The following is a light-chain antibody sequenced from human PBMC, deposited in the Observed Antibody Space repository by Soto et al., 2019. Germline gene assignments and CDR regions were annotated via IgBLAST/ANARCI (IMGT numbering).Light chain of an antibody. V-gene: IGKV1-33*01. CDR3: QQYENLPT. CDR2: DAS. CDR1: QNINNY. Sequence: DIQITKSQSSLSASLLGRVTITCQASQNINNYLNCYQQKPGRAPKLLIYDASNLEAGVPSRFRGSGSGTDFTFTISRLQTEDIATYYCQQYENLPTFGQGTRLEIK. J-gene: IGKJ5*01.